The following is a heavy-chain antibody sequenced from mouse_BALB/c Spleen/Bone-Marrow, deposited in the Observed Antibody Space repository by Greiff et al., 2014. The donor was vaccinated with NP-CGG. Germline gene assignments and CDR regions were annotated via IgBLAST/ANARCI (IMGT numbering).Heavy chain of an antibody. CDR1: GFNIKDTY. CDR2: IDPANGDT. CDR3: TRPSFYYGSSYWYFDV. J-gene: IGHJ1*01. V-gene: IGHV14-3*02. Sequence: EVKLMESGSELVKPGASVKLSCAASGFNIKDTYMHWVKQRPEQGLEWIGRIDPANGDTKYDPKFQGNATITADTSSNTAYLQLSSLTSEDTAVYYCTRPSFYYGSSYWYFDVWGAGTTVTVSS. D-gene: IGHD1-1*01.